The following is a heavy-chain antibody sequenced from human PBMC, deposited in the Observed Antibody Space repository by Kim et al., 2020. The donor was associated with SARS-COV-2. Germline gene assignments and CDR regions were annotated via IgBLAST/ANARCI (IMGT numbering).Heavy chain of an antibody. Sequence: GGSLRLSCAASGFTFSNYSVNWVRQAPGKGLEWVSSISRSGTYTYYADSVKGRFTVSRDNAKNSLYLLMNSLRVKDTAVYFCARVPPNWGQGTLVTVSS. CDR3: ARVPPN. CDR2: ISRSGTYT. J-gene: IGHJ4*02. CDR1: GFTFSNYS. V-gene: IGHV3-21*01.